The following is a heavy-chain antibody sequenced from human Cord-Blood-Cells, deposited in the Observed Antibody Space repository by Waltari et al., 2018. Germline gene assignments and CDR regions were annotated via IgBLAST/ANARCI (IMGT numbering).Heavy chain of an antibody. V-gene: IGHV4-31*03. CDR3: AREVEGGDDFWSGYYYYYYYMDV. CDR1: GGSISSGGYY. D-gene: IGHD3-3*01. J-gene: IGHJ6*03. CDR2: IYYSGST. Sequence: QVQLQESGPGLVKPSQTLSLTCTVSGGSISSGGYYWSWIRQHPGKGLEWIGYIYYSGSTYYNPSLKSRVTISVDTSKNQFSLKLSSVTAADTAVYYCAREVEGGDDFWSGYYYYYYYMDVWGKGTTVTVSS.